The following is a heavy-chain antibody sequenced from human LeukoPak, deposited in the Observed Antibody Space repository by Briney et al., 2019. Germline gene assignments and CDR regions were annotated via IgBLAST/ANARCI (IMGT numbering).Heavy chain of an antibody. Sequence: SETLSLTCTVSGGSISSSSYYWGWIRPPPGKGLEWIGSIYYSGSTYYNPSLKSRVTISVDTSKNQFSLKLSSVTAADTAVYYCARPVYSYGTGFDYWGQGTLVTVSS. CDR3: ARPVYSYGTGFDY. D-gene: IGHD5-18*01. CDR2: IYYSGST. J-gene: IGHJ4*02. V-gene: IGHV4-39*01. CDR1: GGSISSSSYY.